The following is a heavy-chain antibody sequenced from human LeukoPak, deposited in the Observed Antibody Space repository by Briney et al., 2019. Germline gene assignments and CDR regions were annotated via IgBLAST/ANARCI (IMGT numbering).Heavy chain of an antibody. J-gene: IGHJ3*02. CDR1: GGSISSGGYS. D-gene: IGHD3-9*01. CDR2: IYHSGST. CDR3: ATSNYDILTGYYSEAFDI. V-gene: IGHV4-30-2*01. Sequence: SQTLSLTCAVSGGSISSGGYSWSWIRQPPGKGLEWIGYIYHSGSTYYNPSLKSRVTISVDRSKNQCSLKLSSVTAADTAVYYCATSNYDILTGYYSEAFDIWGQGTMVTVSS.